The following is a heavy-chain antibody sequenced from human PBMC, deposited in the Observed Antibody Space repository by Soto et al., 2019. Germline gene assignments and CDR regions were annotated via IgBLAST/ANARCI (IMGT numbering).Heavy chain of an antibody. J-gene: IGHJ5*02. CDR2: ISWNSGSI. CDR3: EKDPPYRGIAFNNWFAP. V-gene: IGHV3-9*01. Sequence: EVQLKESGGGLVQPGRSLRLSCAASGFSFDDSAMHWVRQAPGKGLEWVSGISWNSGSIGYADSVKGRFTISRDNAKNSFYLKMNSRRVADTPLFYWEKDPPYRGIAFNNWFAPGGQEPRATVSS. CDR1: GFSFDDSA. D-gene: IGHD2-15*01.